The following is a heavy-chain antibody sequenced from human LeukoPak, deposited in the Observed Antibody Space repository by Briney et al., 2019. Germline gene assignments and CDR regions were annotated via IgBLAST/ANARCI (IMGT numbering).Heavy chain of an antibody. CDR3: ARDRCSSTSCYIGNWFDP. CDR2: IIPIFGTA. D-gene: IGHD2-2*02. CDR1: GGTFSSYA. V-gene: IGHV1-69*13. J-gene: IGHJ5*02. Sequence: SVKVSCKASGGTFSSYAISWVRQAPGQGLEWMGGIIPIFGTANYAQKFQGRVTITADESTSTAYMELSSLRSEDTAVYYCARDRCSSTSCYIGNWFDPWGQGTLVTVSS.